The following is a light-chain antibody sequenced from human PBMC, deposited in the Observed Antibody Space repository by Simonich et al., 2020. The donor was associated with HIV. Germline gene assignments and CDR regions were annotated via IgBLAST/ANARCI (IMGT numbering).Light chain of an antibody. Sequence: IVMTQSPATLSVSPGQRATLSCRASQCVSSNLAWFQPKPGQAPRLLIYGASTGATGIPDRFSGSGSGTDFTLTISRLEPEDFAVYYCQQYGTSPVWTFGQGTKVEIK. CDR3: QQYGTSPVWT. V-gene: IGKV3-15*01. J-gene: IGKJ1*01. CDR1: QCVSSN. CDR2: GAS.